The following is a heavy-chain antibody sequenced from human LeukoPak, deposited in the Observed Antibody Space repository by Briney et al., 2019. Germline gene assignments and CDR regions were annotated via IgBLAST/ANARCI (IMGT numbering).Heavy chain of an antibody. Sequence: PGGSLRLSCAASGFTLSDYYMSWIRQAPGKGLEWVSYISSSSSYTNYADSVKGRFTISRDNAKNSLYLQMNSLRAEGTAVYYCARDRHAVVTESNDAFDIWGQGTMVTVSS. CDR3: ARDRHAVVTESNDAFDI. D-gene: IGHD2-21*02. J-gene: IGHJ3*02. V-gene: IGHV3-11*05. CDR1: GFTLSDYY. CDR2: ISSSSSYT.